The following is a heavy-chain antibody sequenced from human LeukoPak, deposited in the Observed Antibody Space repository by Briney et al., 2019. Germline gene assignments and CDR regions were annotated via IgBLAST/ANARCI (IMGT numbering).Heavy chain of an antibody. CDR2: IYTSGST. CDR3: STGMLRGLAPVFLDY. V-gene: IGHV4-61*02. Sequence: SETLSLTCTVSGGSISSGSYYWNWIRQPAGKVLEWIGRIYTSGSTYYNPSLKSRVTISLDTSKNQFSLNLRSVTAADTAVYYCSTGMLRGLAPVFLDYWGQGTLVTVSS. J-gene: IGHJ4*02. D-gene: IGHD3-10*01. CDR1: GGSISSGSYY.